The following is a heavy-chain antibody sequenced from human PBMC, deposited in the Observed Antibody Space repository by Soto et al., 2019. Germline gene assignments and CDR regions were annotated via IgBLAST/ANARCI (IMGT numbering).Heavy chain of an antibody. CDR1: GASFGTNY. CDR2: TYYTGST. Sequence: KPSETLSLTCTISGASFGTNYWSWIRQAPGKGLEWIGYTYYTGSTKYNPSFKSRATISVDTSKNQFSLTLNPAAAADTAVYYCATDSAGRGPFDPWGQGILVTVSS. CDR3: ATDSAGRGPFDP. V-gene: IGHV4-59*13. J-gene: IGHJ5*02. D-gene: IGHD3-10*01.